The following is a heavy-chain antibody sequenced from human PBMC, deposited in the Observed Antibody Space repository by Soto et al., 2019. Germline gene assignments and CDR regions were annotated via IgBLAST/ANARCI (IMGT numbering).Heavy chain of an antibody. CDR3: ARLTSRAPLAGDALDI. D-gene: IGHD3-3*02. V-gene: IGHV1-2*04. Sequence: ASVKVSCKASGYTFTGYYMHWVRQAPGQGLEWMGWINPNSGGTNYAQKFQGWVTMTRDTSISTAYMELSRLRSDDTAVYCCARLTSRAPLAGDALDIWGQGTMITVSS. CDR2: INPNSGGT. CDR1: GYTFTGYY. J-gene: IGHJ3*02.